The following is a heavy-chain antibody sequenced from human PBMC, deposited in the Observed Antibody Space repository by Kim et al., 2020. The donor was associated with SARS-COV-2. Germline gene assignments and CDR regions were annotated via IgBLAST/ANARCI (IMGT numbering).Heavy chain of an antibody. J-gene: IGHJ2*01. CDR1: GFTFSSYS. CDR2: ISSSSSYI. Sequence: GGSLRLSCAASGFTFSSYSMNWVRQAPGKGLEWVSSISSSSSYIYYADSVKGRFTISRDNAKNSLYLQMNSLRAEDTAVYYCARGEDDYGDYDGLWGRGTLVTVSS. V-gene: IGHV3-21*01. D-gene: IGHD4-17*01. CDR3: ARGEDDYGDYDGL.